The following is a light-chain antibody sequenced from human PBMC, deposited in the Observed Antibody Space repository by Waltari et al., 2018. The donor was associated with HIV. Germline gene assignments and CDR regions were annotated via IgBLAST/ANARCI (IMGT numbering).Light chain of an antibody. Sequence: QSALTQPASVSGSPGQSITISCTGTSSDVGSYYLVSWYQQHPGKAPKLMIYAVSKRPSGVSNRFSGAKSGNTASLTISGLQAEDEADYYCCSYAGSSTFVVFGGGTKLTVL. CDR3: CSYAGSSTFVV. V-gene: IGLV2-23*02. J-gene: IGLJ2*01. CDR2: AVS. CDR1: SSDVGSYYL.